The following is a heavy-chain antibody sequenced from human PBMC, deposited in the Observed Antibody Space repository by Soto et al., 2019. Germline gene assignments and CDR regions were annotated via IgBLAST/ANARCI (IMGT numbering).Heavy chain of an antibody. V-gene: IGHV4-59*01. CDR1: GGSISSYY. D-gene: IGHD2-15*01. CDR2: IYYSGST. CDR3: ARLVAATQTTNWFDP. J-gene: IGHJ5*02. Sequence: SETLSLTCTVSGGSISSYYWSWIRQPPGKGLEWIGYIYYSGSTNYNPSLKSRVTISVDTSKNQFSLKLSSVTAADTAVYYCARLVAATQTTNWFDPWGQGTLVTVSS.